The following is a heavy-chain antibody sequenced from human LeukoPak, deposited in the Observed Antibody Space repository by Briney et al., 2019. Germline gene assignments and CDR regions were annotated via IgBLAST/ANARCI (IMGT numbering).Heavy chain of an antibody. J-gene: IGHJ4*02. V-gene: IGHV3-30*18. CDR2: ISYDGSNK. D-gene: IGHD3-10*01. Sequence: GSLRLSCAASGFTFSSYGMHWVRQAPGKGLEWVAVISYDGSNKYYADSVKGRFTISRDNSKNTLYLQMNSLRAEDTAVYYCAKDYGCITMVRGVIPYFDYWGQGTLVTVSS. CDR1: GFTFSSYG. CDR3: AKDYGCITMVRGVIPYFDY.